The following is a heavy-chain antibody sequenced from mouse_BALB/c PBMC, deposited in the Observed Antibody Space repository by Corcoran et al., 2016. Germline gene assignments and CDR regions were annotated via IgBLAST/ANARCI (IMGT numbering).Heavy chain of an antibody. CDR2: IDPANGNT. CDR1: GFNIKDTY. CDR3: ANWDWYFEV. J-gene: IGHJ1*01. D-gene: IGHD4-1*01. V-gene: IGHV14-3*02. Sequence: EVQLQQSGAELVKPGASVKLSCTASGFNIKDTYMHWVKQRPEQGLEWIGRIDPANGNTKYDPKFQGKATITADTSSNTGYLQLSSLTSKDTAVYYSANWDWYFEVWGAGTTVTVSS.